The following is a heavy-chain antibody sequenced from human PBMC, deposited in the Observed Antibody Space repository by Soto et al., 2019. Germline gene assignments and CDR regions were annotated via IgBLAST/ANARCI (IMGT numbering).Heavy chain of an antibody. Sequence: GASVKVSCKASGGTFSSYAISWVRQAPGQGLEWMGGIIPILGTANYAQKFQGRVTITADESTSTAYMELSRLRSEDTAVYYCASPSGWYNAFDIWGQGTMVTVSS. J-gene: IGHJ3*02. V-gene: IGHV1-69*13. CDR1: GGTFSSYA. CDR2: IIPILGTA. CDR3: ASPSGWYNAFDI. D-gene: IGHD6-19*01.